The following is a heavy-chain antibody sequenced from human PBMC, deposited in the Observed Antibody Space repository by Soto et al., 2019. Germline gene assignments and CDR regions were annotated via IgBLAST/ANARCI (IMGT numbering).Heavy chain of an antibody. CDR1: GFSLSNARMG. Sequence: SGPTLVNPTETLTLTCTVSGFSLSNARMGVSWIRQPPGKALEWLAHIFSNDEKSYSTSLRSRLTISKDTSKSQVVLTMTNMDIVDTATYYCARPFRRYSSSWSDNWYFELWGRGTLVTVSS. CDR2: IFSNDEK. V-gene: IGHV2-26*01. CDR3: ARPFRRYSSSWSDNWYFEL. J-gene: IGHJ2*01. D-gene: IGHD6-13*01.